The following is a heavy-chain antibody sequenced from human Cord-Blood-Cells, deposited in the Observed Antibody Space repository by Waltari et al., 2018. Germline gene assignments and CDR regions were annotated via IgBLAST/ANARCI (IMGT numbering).Heavy chain of an antibody. V-gene: IGHV1-8*01. D-gene: IGHD7-27*01. CDR3: ARLSHDWGDAFDI. CDR2: MNPNSGNT. J-gene: IGHJ3*02. CDR1: GYTFTSYD. Sequence: QVQLVQSGAEVKKPGASVKVSCKVSGYTFTSYDIHWVRQATGQGLEWMGWMNPNSGNTGYAQKFQGRVTMTRNTSISTAYMELSSLRSEDTAVYYCARLSHDWGDAFDIWGQGTMVTVSS.